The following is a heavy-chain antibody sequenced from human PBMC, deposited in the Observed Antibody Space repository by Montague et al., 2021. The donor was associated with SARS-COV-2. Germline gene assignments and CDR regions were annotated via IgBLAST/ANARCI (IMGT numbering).Heavy chain of an antibody. CDR3: ARRGRKLLPVATTIGGFDI. J-gene: IGHJ3*02. CDR2: IDDSGST. V-gene: IGHV4-39*02. Sequence: SETLSLTCTVSGGSISSSNYYWDWIRQPPGKGPEWIGSIDDSGSTYYXPSLKSRVTISVDTSKNHFSLKLRSVTAADTAVYYCARRGRKLLPVATTIGGFDIWGQGTMVTVSS. CDR1: GGSISSSNYY. D-gene: IGHD5-12*01.